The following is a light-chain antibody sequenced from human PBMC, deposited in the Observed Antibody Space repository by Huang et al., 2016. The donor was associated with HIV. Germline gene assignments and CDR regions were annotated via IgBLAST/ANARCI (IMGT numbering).Light chain of an antibody. J-gene: IGKJ1*01. CDR3: LQDHNYPRT. CDR2: GAS. V-gene: IGKV1-6*01. Sequence: AIQMTQSPSSLSASVGDRVTITCRASQGITDDLAWYQQKPGKAPKLLIYGASTLRGGVPSRFSGSGSGTDFTLTISSLQPEDYATYYCLQDHNYPRTFGQGTKVEI. CDR1: QGITDD.